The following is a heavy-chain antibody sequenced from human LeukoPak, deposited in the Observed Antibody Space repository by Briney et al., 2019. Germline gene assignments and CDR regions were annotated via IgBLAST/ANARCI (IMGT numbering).Heavy chain of an antibody. J-gene: IGHJ4*02. D-gene: IGHD6-13*01. CDR2: IYYSGST. CDR1: GGSISSSTCY. V-gene: IGHV4-39*01. CDR3: ARTSHPHGSSWLFDY. Sequence: SETLSLTCSVSGGSISSSTCYWGWIRQPPRKGLEWIGSIYYSGSTHYNPSLKSRVTISVDTSKNQFSLKLSSVTAADTAVYYCARTSHPHGSSWLFDYWGQGTLVTVSS.